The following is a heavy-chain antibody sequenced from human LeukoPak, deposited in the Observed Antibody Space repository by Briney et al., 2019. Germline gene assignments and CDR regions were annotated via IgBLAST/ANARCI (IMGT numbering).Heavy chain of an antibody. CDR3: AKRIATAGKHYFDN. CDR2: ISSSSSTI. D-gene: IGHD6-13*01. CDR1: GFTFSSYS. Sequence: PGGSLRLSCAASGFTFSSYSMNWVRQAPGKGREWVSYISSSSSTIHYADSVKGRFTISRDNAKNSLYLQMNSLRAEDTAVYYCAKRIATAGKHYFDNWGQGTLVTVSS. J-gene: IGHJ4*02. V-gene: IGHV3-48*01.